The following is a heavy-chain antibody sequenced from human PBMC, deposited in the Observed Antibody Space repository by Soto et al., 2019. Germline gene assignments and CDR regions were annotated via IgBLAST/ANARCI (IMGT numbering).Heavy chain of an antibody. Sequence: QVQLVQSGAEVKKPGSSVKVSCKASGGTFSSYAISWVRQAPGQVLEWMEVIIPIFGTANYAQKFQGRVTITADESTSTAYMELSSLRSEDTAVYYCARAGPGASSSWFHFQHWGQGTLVTVSS. CDR2: IIPIFGTA. V-gene: IGHV1-69*01. CDR1: GGTFSSYA. J-gene: IGHJ1*01. CDR3: ARAGPGASSSWFHFQH. D-gene: IGHD6-13*01.